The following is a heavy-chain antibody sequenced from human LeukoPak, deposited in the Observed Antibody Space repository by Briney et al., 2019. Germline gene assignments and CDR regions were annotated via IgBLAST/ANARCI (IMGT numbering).Heavy chain of an antibody. D-gene: IGHD3-22*01. CDR1: GYTFTSYG. V-gene: IGHV1-18*01. CDR2: ISAYNGNT. Sequence: GASVKVSCKASGYTFTSYGISWVRQAPGQGLEWMGWISAYNGNTNYAQKLQGRVTMTTDTSTSTAYMELRSLRSDDTAVYYCARGTSYYYDGSGFGYWGQGTLVTVSS. J-gene: IGHJ4*02. CDR3: ARGTSYYYDGSGFGY.